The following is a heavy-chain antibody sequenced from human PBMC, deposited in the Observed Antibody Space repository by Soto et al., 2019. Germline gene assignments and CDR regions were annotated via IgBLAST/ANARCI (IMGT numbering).Heavy chain of an antibody. J-gene: IGHJ4*02. V-gene: IGHV1-69*13. Sequence: GASVKVSCKASGGTFSSYAISWVRQAPGQGLEWMGGITPLFGTTNYAPKFQGRVAITADERARTAYMDLSSLKSEDTAVYYCATNNRASYHFDYWGQGTLVTVSS. D-gene: IGHD3-16*02. CDR2: ITPLFGTT. CDR3: ATNNRASYHFDY. CDR1: GGTFSSYA.